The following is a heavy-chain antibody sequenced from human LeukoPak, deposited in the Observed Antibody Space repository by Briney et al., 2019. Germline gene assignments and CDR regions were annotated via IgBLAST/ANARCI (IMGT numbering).Heavy chain of an antibody. V-gene: IGHV4-59*01. Sequence: SETLSLTCTVSGGSISSYYWSWIRQPPGKGLEWLGYIYYSGSTNYNPSLKSRVTISVDTSKNQFSLKLSSVTAADTAVYYCARDMAAAGSFDYWGQGTLVTVSS. CDR2: IYYSGST. CDR3: ARDMAAAGSFDY. J-gene: IGHJ4*02. D-gene: IGHD6-13*01. CDR1: GGSISSYY.